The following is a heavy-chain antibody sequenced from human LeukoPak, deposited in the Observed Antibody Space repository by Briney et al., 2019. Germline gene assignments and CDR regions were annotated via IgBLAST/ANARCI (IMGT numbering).Heavy chain of an antibody. CDR3: AKGWSYYDSSAHDYFDY. V-gene: IGHV4-39*07. CDR2: IHDSGAS. D-gene: IGHD3-22*01. Sequence: PSETLSLTCTVSGGSISSSSYYWGWVRQPPGKGLEWIGIIHDSGASYYNPSLKSRVTILVDTSKNQFSLKVSSVTAADTAVYYCAKGWSYYDSSAHDYFDYWGQGTLVAVSS. CDR1: GGSISSSSYY. J-gene: IGHJ4*02.